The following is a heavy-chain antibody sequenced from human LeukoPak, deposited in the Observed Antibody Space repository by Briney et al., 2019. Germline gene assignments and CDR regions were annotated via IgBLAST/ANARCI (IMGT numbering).Heavy chain of an antibody. Sequence: GGSQRLSCAASGFTFSSYSMNWVRQAPGKGLEWVALFSSGGSTNYADSVKGRFTISRDTSKDTLYLQMNSLRAEDTALYYCAMVYNYYGYDYWGQGTLVTVSS. D-gene: IGHD5-24*01. V-gene: IGHV3-66*01. J-gene: IGHJ4*02. CDR2: FSSGGST. CDR1: GFTFSSYS. CDR3: AMVYNYYGYDY.